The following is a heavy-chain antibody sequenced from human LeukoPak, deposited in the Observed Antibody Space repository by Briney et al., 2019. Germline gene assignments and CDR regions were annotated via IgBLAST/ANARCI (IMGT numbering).Heavy chain of an antibody. CDR2: ISYDDSHK. J-gene: IGHJ4*02. CDR1: GFTFSNYG. D-gene: IGHD5-12*01. Sequence: PGGSLRLSCAASGFTFSNYGVHWVRQAPGQELEWVAFISYDDSHKYYLDSVKGRFTISRDNSKNTLYLQMNSLRPGDTAVYYCAKDPTATSGAFFDYWGQGTLVTVSS. CDR3: AKDPTATSGAFFDY. V-gene: IGHV3-30*18.